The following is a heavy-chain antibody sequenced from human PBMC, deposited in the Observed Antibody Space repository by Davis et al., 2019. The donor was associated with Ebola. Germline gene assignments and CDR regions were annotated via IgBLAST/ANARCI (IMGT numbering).Heavy chain of an antibody. CDR2: ISGSGGST. CDR1: EFTFSGYA. V-gene: IGHV3-23*01. J-gene: IGHJ4*02. D-gene: IGHD6-6*01. CDR3: ATGTRDTSSSY. Sequence: GGSLRLSCAASEFTFSGYAMSWVRQAPGKGLEWVSAISGSGGSTYYAGSVKGRFTISRDNSRNTLYLQMNSLRAEDTAVYYCATGTRDTSSSYWGQGTLVAVSS.